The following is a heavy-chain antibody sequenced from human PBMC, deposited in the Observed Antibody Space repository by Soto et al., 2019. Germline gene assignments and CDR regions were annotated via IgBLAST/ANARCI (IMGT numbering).Heavy chain of an antibody. CDR2: INTGNGNT. CDR3: ATAEGTVTTGWYGLDV. CDR1: GYTFISYA. J-gene: IGHJ6*02. V-gene: IGHV1-3*04. Sequence: QVQVMQSGAEVKKPGASVKVSCMTSGYTFISYALNWVRQAPGQRLEWRGRINTGNGNTDYSQRFKGRITITRGTSATTTYMELTSLRPEDTAVYYCATAEGTVTTGWYGLDVWGQGTTVTVSS. D-gene: IGHD4-17*01.